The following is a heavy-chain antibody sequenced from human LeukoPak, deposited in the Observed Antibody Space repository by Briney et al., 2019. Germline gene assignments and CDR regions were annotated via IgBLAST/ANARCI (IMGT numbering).Heavy chain of an antibody. CDR2: INHSGST. D-gene: IGHD2-2*01. CDR1: GGSFSGYY. V-gene: IGHV4-34*01. Sequence: SETLSLTCAVYGGSFSGYYCSWIRQPPGKGLEWIGEINHSGSTNYNPSLKSRVTISVDTSKNQFSLKLSSVTAADTAVYYCARAGLYCSSTSCQYEDYWRQGTLVTVSS. CDR3: ARAGLYCSSTSCQYEDY. J-gene: IGHJ4*02.